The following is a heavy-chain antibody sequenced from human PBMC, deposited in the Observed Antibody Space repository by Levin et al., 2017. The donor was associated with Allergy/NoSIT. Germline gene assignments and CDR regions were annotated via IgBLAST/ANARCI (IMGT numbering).Heavy chain of an antibody. CDR3: ARRYCSSTSCTRRNWFDP. J-gene: IGHJ5*02. Sequence: SQTLSLPCAVYGGSFSGYYWSWIRQPPGKGLEWIGEINHSGSTNYNPSLKSRVTISVDTSKNQFSLKLSSVTAADTAVYYCARRYCSSTSCTRRNWFDPWGQGTLVTVSS. CDR2: INHSGST. D-gene: IGHD2-2*01. V-gene: IGHV4-34*01. CDR1: GGSFSGYY.